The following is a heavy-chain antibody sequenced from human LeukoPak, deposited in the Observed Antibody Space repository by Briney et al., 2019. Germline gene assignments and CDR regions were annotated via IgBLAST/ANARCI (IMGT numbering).Heavy chain of an antibody. Sequence: SETLSLTCTVSGGSISSDYWSWIRQPPGKGLEWIGYIYYIGSTNYNPSLKSRITISVDASKSHFSLKLSSVTAADTAVYYCARVVGATGSSDYWGQGTLVTVSS. J-gene: IGHJ4*02. CDR3: ARVVGATGSSDY. V-gene: IGHV4-59*01. D-gene: IGHD1-26*01. CDR2: IYYIGST. CDR1: GGSISSDY.